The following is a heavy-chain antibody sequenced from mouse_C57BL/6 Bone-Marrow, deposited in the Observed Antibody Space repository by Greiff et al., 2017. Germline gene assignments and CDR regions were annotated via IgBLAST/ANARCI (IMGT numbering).Heavy chain of an antibody. CDR2: IYPRDGST. CDR1: GYTFTSYD. CDR3: ARDDGSSHGYFDV. J-gene: IGHJ1*03. V-gene: IGHV1-85*01. D-gene: IGHD1-1*01. Sequence: VQLQQSGPELVKPGASVKLSCKASGYTFTSYDINWVKQRPGQGLEWIGWIYPRDGSTKYNEKFKGKATLTVDTSSSTAYMELHSLTSEDSAVYYCARDDGSSHGYFDVWGKGTTVTVSS.